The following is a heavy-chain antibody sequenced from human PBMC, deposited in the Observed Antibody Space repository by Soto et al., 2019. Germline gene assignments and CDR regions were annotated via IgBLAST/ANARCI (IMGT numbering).Heavy chain of an antibody. CDR2: ISSSSSYI. CDR3: ARELVAYSGSYLVYYYGMDV. J-gene: IGHJ6*02. CDR1: GFTFSSYS. D-gene: IGHD1-26*01. Sequence: GGSLRLSCAASGFTFSSYSMNWVRQAPGKGLEWVSSISSSSSYIYYADSVKGRFTISRDNAKNSLYLQMNSLRAEDTAVYYCARELVAYSGSYLVYYYGMDVWGQGTTVTVSS. V-gene: IGHV3-21*01.